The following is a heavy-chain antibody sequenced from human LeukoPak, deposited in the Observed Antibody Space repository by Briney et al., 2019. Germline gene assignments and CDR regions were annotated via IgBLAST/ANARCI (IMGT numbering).Heavy chain of an antibody. CDR1: GFTFSSYA. CDR2: ISYDGSNK. D-gene: IGHD5-24*01. CDR3: ARMPSVEMATITRHAFDY. J-gene: IGHJ4*02. Sequence: PGGSLRLSCAASGFTFSSYAMHWVRQAPGKGLEWVAVISYDGSNKYYADSVKGRFTISRDNSKNTLYLQMNSLRAEDTAVYYCARMPSVEMATITRHAFDYWGQGTLVTASS. V-gene: IGHV3-30-3*01.